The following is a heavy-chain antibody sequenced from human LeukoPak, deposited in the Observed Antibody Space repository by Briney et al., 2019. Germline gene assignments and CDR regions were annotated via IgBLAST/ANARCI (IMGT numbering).Heavy chain of an antibody. CDR2: IRYDGSNK. J-gene: IGHJ4*02. V-gene: IGHV3-30*02. D-gene: IGHD5-18*01. Sequence: PGGSLRLSCAASGFTFSSYGMHWVRQAPGKGLEWVAFIRYDGSNKYYADSVKGRFTISRDNSKNTLYLQMNSLRAEDTAVYYCARTRGYSYGTGYFDYWGQGTLVTVSS. CDR3: ARTRGYSYGTGYFDY. CDR1: GFTFSSYG.